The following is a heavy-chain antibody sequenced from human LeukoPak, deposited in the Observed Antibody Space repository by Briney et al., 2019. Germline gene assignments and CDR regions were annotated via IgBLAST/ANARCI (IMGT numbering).Heavy chain of an antibody. D-gene: IGHD6-19*01. CDR2: IYYSGST. CDR3: ARDCPGWLVDY. V-gene: IGHV4-39*07. CDR1: GGSISSSSYY. Sequence: SETLSLTCTVSGGSISSSSYYWGWIRQPPGKGLEWIGSIYYSGSTYYNPSLKSRVTISVDTSKNQFSLKLSSVTAADTAVYYCARDCPGWLVDYWGLGTLVTVSS. J-gene: IGHJ4*02.